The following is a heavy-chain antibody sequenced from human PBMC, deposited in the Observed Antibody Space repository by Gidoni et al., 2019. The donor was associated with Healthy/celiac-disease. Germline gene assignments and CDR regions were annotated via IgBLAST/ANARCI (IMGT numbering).Heavy chain of an antibody. Sequence: EVQLVESGGGWVQPGGSLRLPCAGSGFTFSSYEMNWVRQAPGKGLEWVSYISSSGSTIYYADSVKGRFTISRDNAKNSLYLQMNSLRAEDTAVYYCAREGSGSYYAFCMDVWGQGTTVTVSS. CDR3: AREGSGSYYAFCMDV. J-gene: IGHJ6*02. CDR2: ISSSGSTI. V-gene: IGHV3-48*03. CDR1: GFTFSSYE. D-gene: IGHD1-26*01.